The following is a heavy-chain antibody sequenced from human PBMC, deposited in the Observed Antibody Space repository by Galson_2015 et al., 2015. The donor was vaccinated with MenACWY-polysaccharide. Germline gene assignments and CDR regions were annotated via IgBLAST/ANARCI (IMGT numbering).Heavy chain of an antibody. CDR2: IKSKTNRYAT. V-gene: IGHV3-73*01. Sequence: SLRLSCAASGFTFSDSTMHWVRQASGKGLEWVGRIKSKTNRYATAYAASVKGRFTISRDDSKNTAYLQMNSLKTEDTAVYYCTRGCDSDYWGQGSLVTVSS. CDR1: GFTFSDST. D-gene: IGHD2-21*02. CDR3: TRGCDSDY. J-gene: IGHJ4*02.